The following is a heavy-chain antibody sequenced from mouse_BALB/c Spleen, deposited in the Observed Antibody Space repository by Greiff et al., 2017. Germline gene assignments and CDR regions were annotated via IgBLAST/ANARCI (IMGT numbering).Heavy chain of an antibody. CDR3: ARRDYYGSLDY. D-gene: IGHD1-1*01. CDR2: IYPYNGGT. V-gene: IGHV1S29*02. J-gene: IGHJ2*01. CDR1: GYTFTDYN. Sequence: EVQLQQSGPELVKPGASVKISCKASGYTFTDYNMHWVKQSHGKSLEWIGYIYPYNGGTGYNQKFKSKATLTVDNSSSTAYMELRSLTSEDSAVYYCARRDYYGSLDYWGQGTTLTVSS.